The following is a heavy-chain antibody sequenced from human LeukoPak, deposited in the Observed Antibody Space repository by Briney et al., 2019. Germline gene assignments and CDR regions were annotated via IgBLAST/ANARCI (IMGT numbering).Heavy chain of an antibody. Sequence: PGESLKISCKGSGYSFTSYWIAWVRQMPGKGLEWMGIIYPGDSDTRYSPSFQGQVTISADKSISTAYLQWSSLKASDTAMYYCARQDHSNYRGGWFDPWGQGTLVTVSS. V-gene: IGHV5-51*01. D-gene: IGHD4-11*01. CDR1: GYSFTSYW. CDR3: ARQDHSNYRGGWFDP. J-gene: IGHJ5*02. CDR2: IYPGDSDT.